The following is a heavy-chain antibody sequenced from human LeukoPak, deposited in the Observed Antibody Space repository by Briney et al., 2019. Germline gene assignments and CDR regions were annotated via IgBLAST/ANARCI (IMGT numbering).Heavy chain of an antibody. Sequence: GGSLRLSCAASGFTLSSYSMNWVRQAPGKGLEWVSFISSSSSYIYYADSLKGRFTISRDNAKNSLYLQMNSLRAEDTAVYYCARVGPWVNPDYYYYYMDVWGKGTTVTVSS. J-gene: IGHJ6*03. CDR1: GFTLSSYS. CDR3: ARVGPWVNPDYYYYYMDV. V-gene: IGHV3-21*01. D-gene: IGHD1-14*01. CDR2: ISSSSSYI.